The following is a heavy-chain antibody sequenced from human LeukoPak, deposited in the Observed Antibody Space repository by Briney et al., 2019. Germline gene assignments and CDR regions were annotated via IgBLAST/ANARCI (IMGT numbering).Heavy chain of an antibody. CDR1: GYTFTSYD. V-gene: IGHV1-8*03. J-gene: IGHJ6*03. CDR2: MNPNSGNT. CDR3: ARVYNWKGGHYYYYYMDV. Sequence: ASVKASCKASGYTFTSYDINWVRQATGQGLEWMGWMNPNSGNTVYAQKFQGRVTITRNTSISTAYMELSSLRSEDTAVYCCARVYNWKGGHYYYYYMDVWGKGTTVTVSS. D-gene: IGHD1-20*01.